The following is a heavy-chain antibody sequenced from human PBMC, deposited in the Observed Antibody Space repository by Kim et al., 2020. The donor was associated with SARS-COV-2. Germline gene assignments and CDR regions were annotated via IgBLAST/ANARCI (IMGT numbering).Heavy chain of an antibody. V-gene: IGHV3-21*01. CDR1: GFTFSTYT. CDR2: ISSRSSYI. Sequence: GGSLRLSCAASGFTFSTYTMNWVRQAPGKGLEWVSSISSRSSYIFYADSVKGRFTISRDNAKNSVYLQMNSLRAEDTAVYYCARDDVGGLLGASFHAFDIWGQGTTVTVSS. D-gene: IGHD1-26*01. CDR3: ARDDVGGLLGASFHAFDI. J-gene: IGHJ3*02.